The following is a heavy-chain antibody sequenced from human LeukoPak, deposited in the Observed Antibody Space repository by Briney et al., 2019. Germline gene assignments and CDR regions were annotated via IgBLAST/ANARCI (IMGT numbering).Heavy chain of an antibody. V-gene: IGHV3-48*01. CDR1: GFTFSDYS. CDR2: IGIDSGNT. D-gene: IGHD1-26*01. Sequence: GGSLRLSCAASGFTFSDYSMNWVRQAPRKGLEWISYIGIDSGNTNYADSVKGRFTISRDNSKNTLYLQMNSLRAEDTAVYYCAICHSASYLRAFDIWGQGTMVTVSS. J-gene: IGHJ3*02. CDR3: AICHSASYLRAFDI.